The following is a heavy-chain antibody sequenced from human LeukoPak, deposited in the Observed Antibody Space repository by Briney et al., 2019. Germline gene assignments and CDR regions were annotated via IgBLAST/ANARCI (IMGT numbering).Heavy chain of an antibody. D-gene: IGHD2-8*02. Sequence: GGSLRLSCAAAGFTFSDYGMNWVRQAPGKGLEWVSATVGSRPDTYHADSVKGRFTVSRDNSRNTLYLQMNNLRIEDSAVYYCTKAPLMSCTGAFCYPFDSWGQGVLVTVSS. CDR1: GFTFSDYG. J-gene: IGHJ4*02. CDR2: TVGSRPDT. CDR3: TKAPLMSCTGAFCYPFDS. V-gene: IGHV3-23*01.